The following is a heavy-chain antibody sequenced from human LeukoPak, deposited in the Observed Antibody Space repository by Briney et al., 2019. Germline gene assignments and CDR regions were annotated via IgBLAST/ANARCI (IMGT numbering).Heavy chain of an antibody. V-gene: IGHV3-30*02. CDR2: IRYDGSNK. CDR3: AKETGYSSSWAAFDI. J-gene: IGHJ3*02. D-gene: IGHD6-13*01. CDR1: GFTFSSYG. Sequence: GGSLRLSCAASGFTFSSYGMHWVRQAPGKGLEWVAFIRYDGSNKYYADSEKGRFTISRDNSKNTLYLQMNSLRAEDTAVYYCAKETGYSSSWAAFDIWGQGTMVTVSS.